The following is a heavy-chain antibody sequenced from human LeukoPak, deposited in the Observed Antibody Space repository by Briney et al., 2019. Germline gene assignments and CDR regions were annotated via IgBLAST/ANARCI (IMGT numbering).Heavy chain of an antibody. Sequence: GGSLRLSCAASGFTFSSYGMPWVRQAPGKGLEWVAVISYDGSNKYYADSVKGRFTISRDNSKNTLYLQMNSLRAEDTAVYYCAKDGYGSGSFNVLYYYYYGMDVWGQGATVTVSS. CDR2: ISYDGSNK. CDR3: AKDGYGSGSFNVLYYYYYGMDV. V-gene: IGHV3-30*18. CDR1: GFTFSSYG. D-gene: IGHD3-10*01. J-gene: IGHJ6*02.